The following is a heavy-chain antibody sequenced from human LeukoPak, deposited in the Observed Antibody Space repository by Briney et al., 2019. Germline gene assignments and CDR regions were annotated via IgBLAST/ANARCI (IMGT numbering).Heavy chain of an antibody. Sequence: PGGSLRLSCAASGFTFSSYSMNWVRQAPGKGLEWVSSISYSSTYIYYAGSVKGRFTISRDNAKNTLYLQMNSLRAEDTAVYYCARDKGKAFDIWGQGTMVTVSS. CDR3: ARDKGKAFDI. CDR2: ISYSSTYI. J-gene: IGHJ3*02. CDR1: GFTFSSYS. V-gene: IGHV3-21*01.